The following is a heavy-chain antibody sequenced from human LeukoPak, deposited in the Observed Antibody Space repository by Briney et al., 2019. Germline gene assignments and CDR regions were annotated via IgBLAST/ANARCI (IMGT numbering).Heavy chain of an antibody. V-gene: IGHV4-38-2*01. J-gene: IGHJ4*02. Sequence: SETLSLTCAVSGYSISSGYYWVWIRQSPGKGLEWIGNIYHSGSTYKNPSLKSRVTISLDTSKNQFSLKLSSVTAADTAMYYCARLSGAPVRHPIYHFDYWGQGTLVAVSS. CDR1: GYSISSGYY. D-gene: IGHD2-2*02. CDR3: ARLSGAPVRHPIYHFDY. CDR2: IYHSGST.